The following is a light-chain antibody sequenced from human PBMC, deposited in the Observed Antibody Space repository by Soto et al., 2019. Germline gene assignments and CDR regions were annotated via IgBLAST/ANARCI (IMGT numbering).Light chain of an antibody. V-gene: IGKV3-20*01. CDR2: GAS. CDR3: QQYGGSPIT. CDR1: QSVSRR. Sequence: EFVLTQSPGTLSLSPGGRATLSCMASQSVSRRLAWYQQRPGQSPRLLISGASMRASGVPVRFIGSGSGTDFTLTITRLEPEDFAVYYCQQYGGSPITFGLGTRLEI. J-gene: IGKJ5*01.